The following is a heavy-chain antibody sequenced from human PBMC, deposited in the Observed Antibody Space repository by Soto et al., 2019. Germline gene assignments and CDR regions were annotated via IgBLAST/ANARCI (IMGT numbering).Heavy chain of an antibody. CDR1: GGSISSGGYY. Sequence: SETLSLTCTVSGGSISSGGYYWSWIRQHPGKGLEWIGYIYYSGSTYYNPSLKSRVTISVDTSKNQFSLKLSSVTAAYTAVYYCARGTGADAFDIWGQGTMVTVSS. J-gene: IGHJ3*02. CDR3: ARGTGADAFDI. V-gene: IGHV4-31*03. CDR2: IYYSGST. D-gene: IGHD3-10*01.